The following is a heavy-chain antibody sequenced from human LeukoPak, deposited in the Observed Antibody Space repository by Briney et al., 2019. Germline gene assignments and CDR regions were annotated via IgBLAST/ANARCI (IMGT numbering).Heavy chain of an antibody. CDR1: GFTFSSYA. Sequence: GRSLRLSCAASGFTFSSYAMHWVRQAPGKGLEWVAVISYDGSNKYYAGSVKGRFTISRDNSKTTLYLQMNSLRAEDTAVYYCARAIAVAGERDYWGQGTLVTVSS. J-gene: IGHJ4*02. CDR3: ARAIAVAGERDY. D-gene: IGHD6-19*01. CDR2: ISYDGSNK. V-gene: IGHV3-30-3*01.